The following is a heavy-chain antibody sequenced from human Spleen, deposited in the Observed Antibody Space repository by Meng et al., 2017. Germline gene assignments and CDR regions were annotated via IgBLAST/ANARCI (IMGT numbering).Heavy chain of an antibody. J-gene: IGHJ5*02. CDR3: ARDFTSGSSGDP. CDR2: ITPGNGNT. V-gene: IGHV1-3*01. Sequence: QVQLVPSWGEGKEAGALVKVSCKTFGYTFTSSALHWVRQAPGQRLEWMGWITPGNGNTKYSQKFQGRVTFTRDTSASTGYMELSTLRPEDTAVYYCARDFTSGSSGDPWGQGTLVTVSS. D-gene: IGHD6-19*01. CDR1: GYTFTSSA.